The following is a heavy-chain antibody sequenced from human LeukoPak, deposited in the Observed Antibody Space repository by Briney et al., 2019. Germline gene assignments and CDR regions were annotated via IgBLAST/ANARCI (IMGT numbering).Heavy chain of an antibody. J-gene: IGHJ3*02. CDR3: ARGYTDSDAFDI. CDR1: GGSISSYY. V-gene: IGHV4-4*07. CDR2: IYTSGST. D-gene: IGHD2-2*02. Sequence: SETLSLTCTVSGGSISSYYWSWIRQPAGKGLEWIGRIYTSGSTNYNPSLKSRVTISVDTSKNQFSLKLSSVTAADTAVYYCARGYTDSDAFDIWGQGTMVTVSS.